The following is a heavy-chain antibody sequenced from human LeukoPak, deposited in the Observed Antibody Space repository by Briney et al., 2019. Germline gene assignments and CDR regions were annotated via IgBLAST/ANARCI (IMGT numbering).Heavy chain of an antibody. CDR2: ISGSGAST. CDR3: ARDIDFRFDY. J-gene: IGHJ4*02. CDR1: GFTFSNYA. Sequence: GGSLRLSSAASGFTFSNYAMSWVRQAPGKGLEWVSGISGSGASTYYADSVEGRFTISRDNFNNTLYLQMNSLRGEDTAVYYCARDIDFRFDYWGQGTLVTVSS. V-gene: IGHV3-23*01.